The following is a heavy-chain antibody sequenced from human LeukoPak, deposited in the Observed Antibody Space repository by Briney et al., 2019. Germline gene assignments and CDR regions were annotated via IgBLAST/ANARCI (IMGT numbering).Heavy chain of an antibody. D-gene: IGHD3-9*01. CDR3: ARAFDLYYFDY. Sequence: SQTLSLTCTVSGGSISSGDYYWSWIRQPPGKSLEWIGYIYYSGSTYYNPSLKSRVTISVDTSKNQFSLKLSSATAADTAVYYCARAFDLYYFDYWGQGTLVTVSS. CDR2: IYYSGST. CDR1: GGSISSGDYY. J-gene: IGHJ4*02. V-gene: IGHV4-30-4*08.